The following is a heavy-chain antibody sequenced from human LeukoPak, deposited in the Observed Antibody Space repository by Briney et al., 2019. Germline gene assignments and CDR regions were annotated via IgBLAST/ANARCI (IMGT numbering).Heavy chain of an antibody. D-gene: IGHD1-26*01. J-gene: IGHJ4*02. CDR1: GFTFSIYA. CDR3: AKKSLGISGRYYLDY. CDR2: ISGSGGNT. Sequence: GGSLTLSCAASGFTFSIYAMSWVRQAPGKGLEWVSAISGSGGNTDYADSVKGRFTISRDNSKNTLYPQMNSLRAEDTAVYYCAKKSLGISGRYYLDYWGQGTLVTVSS. V-gene: IGHV3-23*01.